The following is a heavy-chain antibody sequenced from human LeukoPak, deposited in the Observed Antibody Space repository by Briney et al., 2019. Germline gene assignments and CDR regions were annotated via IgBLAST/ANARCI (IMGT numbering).Heavy chain of an antibody. CDR1: GFTFSSYA. J-gene: IGHJ4*02. D-gene: IGHD3-10*02. CDR2: ISYDGSNK. Sequence: PGGSLRLSCAASGFTFSSYAMHWVRQAPGKGLEWVAVISYDGSNKYFADSVKGRFTISRDDAKNSLFLQMNGLRADDTAVYYCTRENYVPDSWGQGTLVTVSS. CDR3: TRENYVPDS. V-gene: IGHV3-30*04.